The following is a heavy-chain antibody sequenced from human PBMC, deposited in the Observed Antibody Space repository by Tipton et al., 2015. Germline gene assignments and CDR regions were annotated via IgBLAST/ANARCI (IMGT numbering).Heavy chain of an antibody. V-gene: IGHV3-48*03. J-gene: IGHJ6*02. CDR2: IDTSGLTV. Sequence: GSLRLSCAASGFTFRSFEMNWVRQIPGKGLEWIAFIDTSGLTVKYADSVEGRFTISRDNSKKSLFLQMNSLTAEDAALYYCARAGGNSGNYYYYGMDVWGHGTTVTVSS. CDR3: ARAGGNSGNYYYYGMDV. D-gene: IGHD4-23*01. CDR1: GFTFRSFE.